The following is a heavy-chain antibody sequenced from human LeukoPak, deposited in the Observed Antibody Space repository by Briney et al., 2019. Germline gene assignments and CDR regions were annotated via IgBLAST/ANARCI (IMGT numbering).Heavy chain of an antibody. CDR2: ITWDGGST. V-gene: IGHV3-43*01. CDR1: GFTFSSYG. Sequence: GGSLRLSCAASGFTFSSYGMSWVRQAPGKGLEWVSLITWDGGSTYYADSVKGRFTISRDNSKNSLYLQMNSLRTEDTALYYCAKGKNTGSYLSHVDYWGQGTLVTVSS. J-gene: IGHJ4*02. CDR3: AKGKNTGSYLSHVDY. D-gene: IGHD3-10*01.